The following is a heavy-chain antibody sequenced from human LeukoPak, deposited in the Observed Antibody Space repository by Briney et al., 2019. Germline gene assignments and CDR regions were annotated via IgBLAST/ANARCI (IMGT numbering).Heavy chain of an antibody. D-gene: IGHD5/OR15-5a*01. Sequence: PSETLSLTCTVSGGSISSYYWSWIRQPPRKGLEWIGYICCSGSTNYKPSLKRRVTISVDTSKNQFSLKLSSVTAADTAVYYCARHCLTDPFDIWGQGTMVTVSS. V-gene: IGHV4-59*08. J-gene: IGHJ3*02. CDR1: GGSISSYY. CDR3: ARHCLTDPFDI. CDR2: ICCSGST.